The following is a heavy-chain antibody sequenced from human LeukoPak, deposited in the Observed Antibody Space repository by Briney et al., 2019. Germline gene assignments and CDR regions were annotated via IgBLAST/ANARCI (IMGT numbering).Heavy chain of an antibody. Sequence: PGGSLRLSCAASGFTFSSYAMSWVRQAPGKGLEWVSYISSSSSTIYYADSVKGRFTISRDNAKNSLYLQMNSLRAEDTAVYYCARDLEGYSGAFDYWGQGTLVTVSS. CDR3: ARDLEGYSGAFDY. D-gene: IGHD4-11*01. J-gene: IGHJ4*02. V-gene: IGHV3-48*01. CDR1: GFTFSSYA. CDR2: ISSSSSTI.